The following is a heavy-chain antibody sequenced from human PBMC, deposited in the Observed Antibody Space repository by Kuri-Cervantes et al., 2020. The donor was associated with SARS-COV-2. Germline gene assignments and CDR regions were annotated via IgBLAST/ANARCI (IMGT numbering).Heavy chain of an antibody. D-gene: IGHD2-2*01. CDR3: ARALTSGYYYYGMDV. J-gene: IGHJ6*02. CDR2: ISYDGSDR. Sequence: GESLKISCAASGFTFSNYGMHWVRQAPGKGLEWVAVISYDGSDRYYADSVKGRFTISRDNSKNTLYLQMNSLRAEDTAVYYCARALTSGYYYYGMDVWGQGTTVTVSS. CDR1: GFTFSNYG. V-gene: IGHV3-30*03.